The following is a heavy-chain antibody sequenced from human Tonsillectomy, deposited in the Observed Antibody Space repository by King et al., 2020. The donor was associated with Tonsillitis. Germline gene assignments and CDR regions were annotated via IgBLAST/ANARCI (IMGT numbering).Heavy chain of an antibody. CDR1: GFTFSSYG. CDR2: IRYDGSNK. CDR3: AKDGSGSDFDL. J-gene: IGHJ3*01. D-gene: IGHD5-12*01. V-gene: IGHV3-30*02. Sequence: QVQLVESGGGVVQPGGSLRLSCAASGFTFSSYGMHWVRQAPGKGLEWGAFIRYDGSNKYYADSVKGRFTISRDNSKNTLYLQMNSLRAEDTAVYYCAKDGSGSDFDLWGQGTMVTVSS.